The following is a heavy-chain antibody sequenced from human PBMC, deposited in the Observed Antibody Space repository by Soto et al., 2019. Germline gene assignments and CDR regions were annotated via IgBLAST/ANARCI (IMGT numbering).Heavy chain of an antibody. CDR1: GCSISSYY. CDR2: IYYSGST. CDR3: ARHYYDSSPIDY. V-gene: IGHV4-59*01. D-gene: IGHD3-22*01. Sequence: SSETLSLTCTVSGCSISSYYWSWIRQPPGKGLEWIGYIYYSGSTNYNPSLKSRVTISVDTSKNQFSLKLSSVTAADTAVYYCARHYYDSSPIDYWGQGTLVTVSS. J-gene: IGHJ4*02.